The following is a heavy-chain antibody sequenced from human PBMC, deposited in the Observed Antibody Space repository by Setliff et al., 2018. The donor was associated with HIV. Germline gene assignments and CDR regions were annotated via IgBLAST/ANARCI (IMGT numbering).Heavy chain of an antibody. CDR3: ASAGAWQRNALDI. J-gene: IGHJ3*02. V-gene: IGHV1-46*01. Sequence: ASVKVSCKASGYTFTGYYMHWVRQAPGQGPEWMGVINPTGGSTRNTQKFQGRVAMTRDTSTSTVYMELSSLRSEDTAVYYCASAGAWQRNALDIWGQGTMVTVSS. CDR2: INPTGGST. CDR1: GYTFTGYY. D-gene: IGHD5-12*01.